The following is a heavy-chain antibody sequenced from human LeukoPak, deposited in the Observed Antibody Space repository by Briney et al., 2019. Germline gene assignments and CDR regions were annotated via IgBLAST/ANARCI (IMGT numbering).Heavy chain of an antibody. CDR2: ITASGDGT. CDR1: GFTFSTYG. J-gene: IGHJ5*02. Sequence: GGSLRLSCAASGFTFSTYGMSWVRQAPGKGLQRVSGITASGDGTYYADSVKGRFTISRDNSNNTLYLQMNSLRAEDTGIYYCVRNYHFDHWGQGTLVTVSS. D-gene: IGHD3-10*01. V-gene: IGHV3-23*01. CDR3: VRNYHFDH.